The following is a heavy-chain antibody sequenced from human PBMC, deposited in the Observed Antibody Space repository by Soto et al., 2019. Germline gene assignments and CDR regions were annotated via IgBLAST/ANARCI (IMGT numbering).Heavy chain of an antibody. Sequence: SATLSLTCTVSGGSVSSGSYYLSCIRQPPGKGLEWIGYIYYSGSTNYNPSLKSRVTISVDTSKNQFALRLGPVTAAEREVYYCASSSLYGRDVGGQGTTVTVS. CDR1: GGSVSSGSYY. CDR2: IYYSGST. J-gene: IGHJ6*02. V-gene: IGHV4-61*01. CDR3: ASSSLYGRDV.